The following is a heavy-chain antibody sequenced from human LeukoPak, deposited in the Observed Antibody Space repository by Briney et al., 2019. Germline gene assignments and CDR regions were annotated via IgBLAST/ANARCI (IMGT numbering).Heavy chain of an antibody. CDR2: ISWNSFSI. V-gene: IGHV3-9*01. Sequence: GGSLRLSCAASGFTFDDYAMHWVRQAPGKGLEWVSGISWNSFSIGYADSVKGRFTISRDNAKNSLYLQMNSLRAEDTALYYCAKSSGNYLNYYYYMDVWGKGTTVTISS. CDR1: GFTFDDYA. CDR3: AKSSGNYLNYYYYMDV. J-gene: IGHJ6*03. D-gene: IGHD3-10*01.